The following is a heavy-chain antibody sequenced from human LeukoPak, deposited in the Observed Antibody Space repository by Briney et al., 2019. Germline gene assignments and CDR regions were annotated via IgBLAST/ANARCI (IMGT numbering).Heavy chain of an antibody. CDR2: ISGSGGST. CDR1: GFTFSSYA. D-gene: IGHD3-22*01. Sequence: GGSLRLSCAASGFTFSSYAMSWVRQAPGKGLEWVSAISGSGGSTYYADSVKGRFTISRDNSKNPLYLQMNSLRAEDTAVYYCAKDQVLTMIVVVGQNDAFDIWGQGTMVTVSS. J-gene: IGHJ3*02. V-gene: IGHV3-23*01. CDR3: AKDQVLTMIVVVGQNDAFDI.